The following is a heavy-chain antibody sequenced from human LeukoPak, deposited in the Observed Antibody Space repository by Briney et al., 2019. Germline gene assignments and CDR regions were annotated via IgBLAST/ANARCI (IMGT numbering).Heavy chain of an antibody. D-gene: IGHD2-2*01. Sequence: GGSLRLSCAASGFTFSSYWMGWVRQAPGKGLEWVANIKQDGSEKYYVDSVKGRFTISRDNAKNSLYLQMNSLRAEDTAVYYCAREPYCSSTSCPGLYGMDVWGQGTTVTVSS. CDR1: GFTFSSYW. V-gene: IGHV3-7*04. CDR2: IKQDGSEK. J-gene: IGHJ6*02. CDR3: AREPYCSSTSCPGLYGMDV.